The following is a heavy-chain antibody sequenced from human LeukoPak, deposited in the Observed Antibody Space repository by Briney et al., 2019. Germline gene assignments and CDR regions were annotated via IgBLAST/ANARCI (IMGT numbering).Heavy chain of an antibody. J-gene: IGHJ6*03. D-gene: IGHD6-6*01. Sequence: PGGSLRLSCVASGLNLDYYGMIWVRQAPGKGLEWFAAINWNGGLIDYADSVKGRFTISRDNAKNSLYLRMDSLRAEDTALYYCARSNPLAARYYMDVWGKGTTATVSS. V-gene: IGHV3-20*04. CDR1: GLNLDYYG. CDR3: ARSNPLAARYYMDV. CDR2: INWNGGLI.